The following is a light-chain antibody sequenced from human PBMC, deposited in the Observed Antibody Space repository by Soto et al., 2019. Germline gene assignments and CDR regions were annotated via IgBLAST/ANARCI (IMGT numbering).Light chain of an antibody. CDR2: CAS. J-gene: IGKJ1*01. V-gene: IGKV3-15*01. Sequence: EIVMTQSPATLSVSPGERATLSCRASQSVSSNLAWYQQKPGQAPRLLIYCASTRATGIPARCSGSGSGTEFTLTISSLQSEDFAVYYCKQYNNWPLFGQGTKVEIK. CDR3: KQYNNWPL. CDR1: QSVSSN.